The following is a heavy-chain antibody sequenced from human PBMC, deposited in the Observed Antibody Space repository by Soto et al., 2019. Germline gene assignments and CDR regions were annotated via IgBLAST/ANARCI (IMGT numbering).Heavy chain of an antibody. D-gene: IGHD1-26*01. CDR2: ISYSGT. CDR3: ATRSATFFFYGMDV. CDR1: GGSITAGNYV. J-gene: IGHJ6*04. Sequence: QVQLQESGPGLVKPSQTLSLTCTVSGGSITAGNYVLTWIRQSPGKGLEWIGYISYSGTYYNPSLKGRLTISIHTSKNQLSLQVTSVTAADTAVYYCATRSATFFFYGMDVWGKGTTVIVSS. V-gene: IGHV4-30-4*01.